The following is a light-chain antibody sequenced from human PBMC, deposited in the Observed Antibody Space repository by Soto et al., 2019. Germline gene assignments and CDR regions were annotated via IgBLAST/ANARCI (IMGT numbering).Light chain of an antibody. CDR3: LQYVSYPLS. CDR1: QGIGND. J-gene: IGKJ4*01. Sequence: DIQMTQSPSSLSASVGDRVTLTCRASQGIGNDLGWYQQKPGKGPKRLIYAASSLEFGVPSRFSGSGSGTEFTLTISSLQPEDFATYYCLQYVSYPLSFGGGTKAEVK. V-gene: IGKV1-17*01. CDR2: AAS.